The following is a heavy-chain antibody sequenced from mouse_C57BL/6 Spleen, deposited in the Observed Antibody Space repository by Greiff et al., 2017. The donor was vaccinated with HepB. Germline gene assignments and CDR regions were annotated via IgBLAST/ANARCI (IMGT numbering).Heavy chain of an antibody. J-gene: IGHJ4*01. D-gene: IGHD1-1*01. Sequence: EVKLVESGEGLVKPGGSLKLSCAASGFTFSSYAMSWVRQTPEKRLEWVAYISSGGDYIYYADTVKGRFTISRDNARNTLYLQMSSLKSEDTAMYYCTRVGYGKGNAMDYWGQGTSVTVSS. V-gene: IGHV5-9-1*02. CDR1: GFTFSSYA. CDR2: ISSGGDYI. CDR3: TRVGYGKGNAMDY.